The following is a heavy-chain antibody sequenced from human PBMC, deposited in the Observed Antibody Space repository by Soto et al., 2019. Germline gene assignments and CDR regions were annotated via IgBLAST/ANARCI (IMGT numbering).Heavy chain of an antibody. J-gene: IGHJ5*02. CDR2: IDPRDSYT. Sequence: EALKIACEASGYSFTTYWISWVRQMPGKGLEWMGAIDPRDSYTKYSPSFQGHVTISVDKSISTAYLQWNSLKASDTAIYYCAREKSHLDLFHWLHPCGQGTLVTVSP. CDR3: AREKSHLDLFHWLHP. D-gene: IGHD1-1*01. CDR1: GYSFTTYW. V-gene: IGHV5-10-1*01.